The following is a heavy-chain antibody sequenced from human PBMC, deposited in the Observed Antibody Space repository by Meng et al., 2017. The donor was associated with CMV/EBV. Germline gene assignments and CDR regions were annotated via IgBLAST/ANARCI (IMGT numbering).Heavy chain of an antibody. CDR1: G. Sequence: GMHWVRQAPGKGLEWVAVIWYDGSNKYYADSVKGRFTISRDNSKNTLYLQMNSLRAEDTAVYYCAKAPGYSSSWYHKGGYYYYGMDVWGQGTTVTVSS. J-gene: IGHJ6*02. V-gene: IGHV3-33*06. CDR2: IWYDGSNK. CDR3: AKAPGYSSSWYHKGGYYYYGMDV. D-gene: IGHD6-13*01.